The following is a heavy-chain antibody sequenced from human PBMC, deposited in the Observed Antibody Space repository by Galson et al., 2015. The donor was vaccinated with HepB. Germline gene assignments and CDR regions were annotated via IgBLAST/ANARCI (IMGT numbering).Heavy chain of an antibody. CDR3: ARGQRSTRNYFDS. D-gene: IGHD1-14*01. CDR1: GYTFTTYA. J-gene: IGHJ4*02. V-gene: IGHV7-4-1*02. Sequence: SVKVSCKASGYTFTTYAINWVRQAPGQGLEWMGWINTNTGNPRNAQDFTGRFVFSLDTSISTAFLQISSLKAEDTAVYYCARGQRSTRNYFDSWGQGTLVTVSS. CDR2: INTNTGNP.